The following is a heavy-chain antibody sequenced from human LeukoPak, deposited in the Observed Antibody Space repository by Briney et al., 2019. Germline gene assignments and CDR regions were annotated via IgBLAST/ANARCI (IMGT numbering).Heavy chain of an antibody. CDR2: INPNSGGT. CDR1: GYTFTDYY. Sequence: ASVKVSCKASGYTFTDYYIHWVRQAPGQGLEWMGWINPNSGGTNYAQKFQGRITMTRDTSISTAYMELSRLRSDDTAVYYCARDGFQLGGYYYYMDVWGKGTTVTISS. D-gene: IGHD6-13*01. CDR3: ARDGFQLGGYYYYMDV. V-gene: IGHV1-2*02. J-gene: IGHJ6*03.